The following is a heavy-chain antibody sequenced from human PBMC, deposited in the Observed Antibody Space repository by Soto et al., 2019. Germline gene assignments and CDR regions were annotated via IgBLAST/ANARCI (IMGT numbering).Heavy chain of an antibody. CDR1: GGSISSSNW. CDR3: ARVVGGYYYGMDV. V-gene: IGHV4-4*02. Sequence: QVQLQESGPGLVKPSGTLSLTCAVSGGSISSSNWWSWVRQPPGKGLEWIGEIYHSGSTNYNPSPKSRVTISVDKSTNQFSLKLSSVTAADTAVYYCARVVGGYYYGMDVWGQGTTVTVSS. D-gene: IGHD2-2*01. CDR2: IYHSGST. J-gene: IGHJ6*02.